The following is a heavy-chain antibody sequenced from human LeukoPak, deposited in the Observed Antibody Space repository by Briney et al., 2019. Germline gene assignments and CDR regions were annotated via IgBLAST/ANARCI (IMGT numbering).Heavy chain of an antibody. J-gene: IGHJ6*02. D-gene: IGHD3-3*01. CDR3: ARTLRFFRFLDV. V-gene: IGHV3-7*03. CDR1: GFTFSNYW. Sequence: GGSLRLSCAPSGFTFSNYWMSWVRQAPEKGLEWVANIKPDGSETYSVDSVKGRFTISRDNAKNSLYLQMNSLRAEDTAVYYCARTLRFFRFLDVWGQGTTVTVSS. CDR2: IKPDGSET.